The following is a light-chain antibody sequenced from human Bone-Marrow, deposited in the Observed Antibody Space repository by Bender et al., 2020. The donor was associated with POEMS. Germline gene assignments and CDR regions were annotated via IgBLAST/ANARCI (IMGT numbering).Light chain of an antibody. V-gene: IGLV2-23*02. Sequence: QSVLTQPASVSGSPGQAVTISCTGTNSDVGGYNYVSWYQQRPGKAPKLLIYGVNQRPSGVSNRFSGSKSGNTASLTISGLQAEDEADYYCCSYAGSDWVFGGGTKLTVL. CDR3: CSYAGSDWV. CDR1: NSDVGGYNY. CDR2: GVN. J-gene: IGLJ3*02.